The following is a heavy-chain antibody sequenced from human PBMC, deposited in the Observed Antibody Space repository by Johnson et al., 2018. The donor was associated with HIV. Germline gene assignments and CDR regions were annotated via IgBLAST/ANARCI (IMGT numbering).Heavy chain of an antibody. V-gene: IGHV3-30*04. CDR2: ISFDGSNK. CDR3: ARERARQELGLDGAFDI. J-gene: IGHJ3*02. D-gene: IGHD6-13*01. CDR1: GFTLSKYA. Sequence: QVQLVESGGGVVQPGRSLRLSCAASGFTLSKYAMQWVRQAPGKGLEWVAVISFDGSNKYNADSVKGRFIISRDNSQNTLSLQMHSLRAEDTAVYYCARERARQELGLDGAFDIWGQGTTVSVS.